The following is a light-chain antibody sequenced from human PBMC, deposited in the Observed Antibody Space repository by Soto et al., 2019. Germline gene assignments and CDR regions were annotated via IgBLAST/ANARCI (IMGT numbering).Light chain of an antibody. V-gene: IGLV3-21*02. J-gene: IGLJ2*01. CDR3: QVWDRSSDVV. CDR1: NIGSKS. CDR2: DDR. Sequence: SYELTQPPSVSVAPGQTARITCGGNNIGSKSVHWYQQKSGQAPVLVVSDDRDRPSGIPERFSGSNSGNTATLTISRVEAGDEADYYCQVWDRSSDVVFGGGTKLTVL.